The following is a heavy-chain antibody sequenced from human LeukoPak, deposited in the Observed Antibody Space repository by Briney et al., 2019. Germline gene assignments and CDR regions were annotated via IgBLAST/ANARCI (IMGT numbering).Heavy chain of an antibody. V-gene: IGHV4-39*01. Sequence: SETLSLTCTVSGGSMSSGTYYWGWIRQPPGKGLEWIGTIYYSGSTYYNPSLKSRVTISVDTSKNQFSLKLSSVTAADTAVYYCARQDMIVVVINYFDYWGQGTLVTVSS. J-gene: IGHJ4*02. CDR2: IYYSGST. CDR3: ARQDMIVVVINYFDY. CDR1: GGSMSSGTYY. D-gene: IGHD3-22*01.